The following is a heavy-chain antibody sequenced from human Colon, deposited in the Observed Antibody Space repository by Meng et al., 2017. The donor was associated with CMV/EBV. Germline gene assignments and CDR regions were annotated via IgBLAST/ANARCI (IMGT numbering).Heavy chain of an antibody. Sequence: GGSLRLSCAASGFTFTTYGMHWVRQAPGKGLECVAFIAHDGGNKDYADSVKGRFTISRDNSKNTVYLQMNSLRDEDTAVYYCAKDGSRVTAAGTYFHYWGQGTLVTVSS. D-gene: IGHD6-13*01. CDR2: IAHDGGNK. V-gene: IGHV3-30*02. J-gene: IGHJ4*02. CDR1: GFTFTTYG. CDR3: AKDGSRVTAAGTYFHY.